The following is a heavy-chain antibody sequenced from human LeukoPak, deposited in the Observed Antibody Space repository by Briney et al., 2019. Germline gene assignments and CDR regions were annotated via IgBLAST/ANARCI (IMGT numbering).Heavy chain of an antibody. Sequence: AASVKVSCKASGGTFSSYAISWVRQAPGQGLEWMGGIIPIFGTANYAQKFQGRVTITTDESTSTVYMELSSLRSEDTAVYYCASRRAAAVGGRLVGWFDPWGQGTLVTVSS. V-gene: IGHV1-69*05. CDR1: GGTFSSYA. CDR2: IIPIFGTA. J-gene: IGHJ5*02. CDR3: ASRRAAAVGGRLVGWFDP. D-gene: IGHD6-13*01.